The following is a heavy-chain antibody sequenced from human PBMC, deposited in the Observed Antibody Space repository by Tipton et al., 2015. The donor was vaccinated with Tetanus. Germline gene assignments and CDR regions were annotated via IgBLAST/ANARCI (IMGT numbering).Heavy chain of an antibody. CDR3: ARDGDYIVSGSRYYYYGMDV. CDR1: GYTLTELS. J-gene: IGHJ6*02. CDR2: FDPEDGET. V-gene: IGHV1-24*01. D-gene: IGHD3-16*01. Sequence: QSGPEVKKPGASVKVSCKVSGYTLTELSMHWVRQAPGKGLEWMGGFDPEDGETIYAQKFQGRVTMTEDTSTDTAYMELSSLRSEDTAVYYCARDGDYIVSGSRYYYYGMDVWGQGTTVTVSS.